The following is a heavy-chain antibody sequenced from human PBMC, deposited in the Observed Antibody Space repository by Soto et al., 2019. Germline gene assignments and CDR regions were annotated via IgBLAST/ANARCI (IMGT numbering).Heavy chain of an antibody. J-gene: IGHJ4*02. CDR1: GDSINSADYY. CDR3: ARVVQFYDSSGYSFYYFDY. V-gene: IGHV4-30-4*01. Sequence: SETLSLTCTVSGDSINSADYYWSWLRQPPGKGLEWIGYIYYSRSDYYNPSLGRRATITIDTSRNQFSLNLMSVTAADTAVYYCARVVQFYDSSGYSFYYFDYCGQGAPVTVSA. CDR2: IYYSRSD. D-gene: IGHD3-22*01.